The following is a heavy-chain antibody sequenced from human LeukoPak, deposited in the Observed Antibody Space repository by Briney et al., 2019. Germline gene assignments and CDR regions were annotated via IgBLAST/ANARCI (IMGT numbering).Heavy chain of an antibody. Sequence: GGSLRLSCAASGFTFSSYWMTWVRQAPGKGLEWVSYISSSGSTIYYADSVKGRFTISRDNAKNSLYLQMNSLRAEDTAVYYCARVRRHCSSTSCHTFDYWGQGTLVTVSS. CDR1: GFTFSSYW. V-gene: IGHV3-48*03. CDR3: ARVRRHCSSTSCHTFDY. J-gene: IGHJ4*02. CDR2: ISSSGSTI. D-gene: IGHD2-2*02.